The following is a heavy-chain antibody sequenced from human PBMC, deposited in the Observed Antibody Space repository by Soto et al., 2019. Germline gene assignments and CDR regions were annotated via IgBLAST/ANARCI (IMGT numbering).Heavy chain of an antibody. CDR3: ARNYSITMVRGVPLNWFDP. CDR1: GGSISSSNW. J-gene: IGHJ5*02. CDR2: IYHSGST. D-gene: IGHD3-10*01. Sequence: SETLSLTCAVSGGSISSSNWWSWVRQPPGKGLEWIGEIYHSGSTNYNPSLKSRVTISVDTSKNQFSLKLSSVTAADTAVYYCARNYSITMVRGVPLNWFDPWGQGTLVTVSS. V-gene: IGHV4-4*02.